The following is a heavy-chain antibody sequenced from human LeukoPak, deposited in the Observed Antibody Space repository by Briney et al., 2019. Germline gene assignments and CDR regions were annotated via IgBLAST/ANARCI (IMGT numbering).Heavy chain of an antibody. J-gene: IGHJ4*02. V-gene: IGHV3-64D*06. CDR3: VKGRVSGSGSYYNAPFDY. CDR1: GFTFSSYA. Sequence: GGSLRLSCAASGFTFSSYAMHWVRQAPGKGVEYVSAISSSGDSTYNADPVKGRFTISRDNSKDTLYLQMSSLRAGDTAVYFCVKGRVSGSGSYYNAPFDYWGQGTLVTVSS. D-gene: IGHD3-10*01. CDR2: ISSSGDST.